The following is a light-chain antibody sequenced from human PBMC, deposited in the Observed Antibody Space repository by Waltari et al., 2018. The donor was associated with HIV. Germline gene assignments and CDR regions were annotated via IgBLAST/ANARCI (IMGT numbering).Light chain of an antibody. CDR1: QGIAHA. CDR3: QQFNSYPNT. CDR2: DAS. V-gene: IGKV1-13*02. J-gene: IGKJ4*01. Sequence: AIQLTQSPSSLSASGGARVTLTCRASQGIAHALAWYQQKPGKPPKVLIFDASNLEGGVSSRFSGSGSGTEFTLTINSLQPEDFATYFCQQFNSYPNTFGGGTKVEIK.